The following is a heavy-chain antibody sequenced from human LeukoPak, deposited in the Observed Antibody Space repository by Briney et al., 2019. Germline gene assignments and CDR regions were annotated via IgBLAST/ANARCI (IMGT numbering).Heavy chain of an antibody. Sequence: SGTLSLTCTVSGGSISSYYWSWIRQPAGKGLEWIGRIVTSGSTNYNPSLKSRVTMSVDTSKSQFSLKLSSVIAADTAVYYCARGKGYSSGWYFDYWGQGTLVTVSS. CDR1: GGSISSYY. V-gene: IGHV4-4*07. CDR3: ARGKGYSSGWYFDY. J-gene: IGHJ4*02. D-gene: IGHD6-19*01. CDR2: IVTSGST.